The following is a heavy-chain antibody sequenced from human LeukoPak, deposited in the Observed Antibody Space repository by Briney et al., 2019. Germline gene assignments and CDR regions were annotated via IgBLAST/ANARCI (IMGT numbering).Heavy chain of an antibody. CDR1: GGSMNDYY. CDR2: IYYSGGT. D-gene: IGHD2-21*01. V-gene: IGHV4-59*08. Sequence: SETLSLTCTVSGGSMNDYYWSWFRQPPGKGLEWIGYIYYSGGTNSNPSLKSRVTMSVDTSKNQFSLKVRSVTAADTSVYYCARRSIVRGKVDVIVFDYWGQGALVTVSS. J-gene: IGHJ4*02. CDR3: ARRSIVRGKVDVIVFDY.